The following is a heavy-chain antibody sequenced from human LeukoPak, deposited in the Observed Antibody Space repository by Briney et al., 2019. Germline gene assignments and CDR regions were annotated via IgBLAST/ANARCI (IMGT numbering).Heavy chain of an antibody. Sequence: PWESLRLSCAASGFTISSYWMHWIRQAPGKGLVWVSGTNTDGSSTMYADSVKGRFTIARDNAKNTLYLQMNSLRAEDTAVYYCYGANAEHWGQGTLVTVSS. D-gene: IGHD4-23*01. CDR3: YGANAEH. CDR2: TNTDGSST. V-gene: IGHV3-74*03. CDR1: GFTISSYW. J-gene: IGHJ1*01.